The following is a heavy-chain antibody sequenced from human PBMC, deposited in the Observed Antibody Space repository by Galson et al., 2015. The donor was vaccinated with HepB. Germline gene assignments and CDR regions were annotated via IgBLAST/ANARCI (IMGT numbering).Heavy chain of an antibody. Sequence: SETLSLTCAVYGGSFSGYYWSWIRQPPGKGLEWIGYIYYSGSTNYNPSLKSRVTISVDTPKNQFSLKLSSVTAADTAVYYCASMVRGVNSFDYWGQGTLVTVSS. CDR3: ASMVRGVNSFDY. V-gene: IGHV4-59*01. J-gene: IGHJ4*02. CDR2: IYYSGST. D-gene: IGHD3-10*01. CDR1: GGSFSGYY.